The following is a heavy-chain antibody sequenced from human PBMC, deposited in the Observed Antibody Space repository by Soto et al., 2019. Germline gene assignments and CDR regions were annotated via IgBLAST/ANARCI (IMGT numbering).Heavy chain of an antibody. CDR2: IIPILGTG. CDR3: ARDAVGVVVTATRAVAWFDP. V-gene: IGHV1-69*01. CDR1: GGSFSNYA. Sequence: QVRLVQSGAEVKKPGSSVKVSCQASGGSFSNYAISWVRQAPGQGLEWMGGIIPILGTGTYAQKFQGRVTITADESTSTANMELSSLRSEDTAVYYCARDAVGVVVTATRAVAWFDPWGQGTLVTVSS. D-gene: IGHD2-15*01. J-gene: IGHJ5*02.